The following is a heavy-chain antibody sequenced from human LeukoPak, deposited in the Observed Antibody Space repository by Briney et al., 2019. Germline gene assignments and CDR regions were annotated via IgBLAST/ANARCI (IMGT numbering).Heavy chain of an antibody. D-gene: IGHD3-10*01. J-gene: IGHJ4*02. Sequence: PGGSVRLSCAASGFTFSTYGMNWVRQAPGRGLEWVSYISSSSSIIYYADSVKGRFTISRDNAKNSLYLQMNSLRGEDTAVYYCARHRFGECDYWGQGTVVTVSS. V-gene: IGHV3-48*04. CDR1: GFTFSTYG. CDR3: ARHRFGECDY. CDR2: ISSSSSII.